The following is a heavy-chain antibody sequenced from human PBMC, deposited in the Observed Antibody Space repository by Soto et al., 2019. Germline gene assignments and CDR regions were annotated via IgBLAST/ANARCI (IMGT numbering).Heavy chain of an antibody. CDR1: GGSISSDGSS. Sequence: PSETLSLTCAVSGGSISSDGSSWSWIRQPPGKGLEWIGYIYDSGSSYYNPSLKSRVTISVDTSKNQFSLKLSSVTAADTAVYYCAIVTMVRGLSRFDWGQGTLVTVSS. D-gene: IGHD3-10*01. J-gene: IGHJ4*02. CDR2: IYDSGSS. CDR3: AIVTMVRGLSRFD. V-gene: IGHV4-30-2*01.